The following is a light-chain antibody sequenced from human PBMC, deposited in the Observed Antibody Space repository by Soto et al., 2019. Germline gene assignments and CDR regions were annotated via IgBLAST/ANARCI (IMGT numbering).Light chain of an antibody. V-gene: IGKV1-39*01. Sequence: DIQMTQSPSSLSASVGDRVTITCRASQSISSYLNWYQQKPGKAPKLLIYAASSLQSGAPSRFSGSGSGTDFTLTNSSLQPEDFATYYCQPSYSTPLTFGGGTKVEIK. J-gene: IGKJ4*01. CDR2: AAS. CDR1: QSISSY. CDR3: QPSYSTPLT.